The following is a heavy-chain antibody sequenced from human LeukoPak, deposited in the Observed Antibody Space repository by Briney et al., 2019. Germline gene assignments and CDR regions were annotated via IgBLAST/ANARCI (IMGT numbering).Heavy chain of an antibody. V-gene: IGHV4-34*01. Sequence: SETLSLTCAVTGGSFSGYYWAWIRQPPGKGLEWIGQINHRGSSNYNPSLKSRVTIPVDTSKNHFSLNLSSVTAADTAVYFCARSRLYDFWSSYPYYWGQGTLVTVSS. D-gene: IGHD3-3*01. J-gene: IGHJ4*02. CDR1: GGSFSGYY. CDR3: ARSRLYDFWSSYPYY. CDR2: INHRGSS.